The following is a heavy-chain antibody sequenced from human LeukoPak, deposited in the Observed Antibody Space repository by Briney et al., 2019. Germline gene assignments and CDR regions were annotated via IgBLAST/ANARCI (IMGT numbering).Heavy chain of an antibody. V-gene: IGHV3-7*01. J-gene: IGHJ6*02. CDR1: GFTVSSNY. D-gene: IGHD7-27*01. CDR3: ATYTNWVAGDV. Sequence: YPGGSLRLSCAASGFTVSSNYMNWVRQAPGKGPEWVASIKDDGSETFHADSVRGRFTISRDNARGTLYVQMNTLRAEDTAVYYCATYTNWVAGDVWGQGTTVTVSS. CDR2: IKDDGSET.